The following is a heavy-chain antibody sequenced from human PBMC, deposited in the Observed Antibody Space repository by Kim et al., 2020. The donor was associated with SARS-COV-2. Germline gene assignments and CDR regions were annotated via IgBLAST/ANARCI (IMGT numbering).Heavy chain of an antibody. CDR3: VRGRCMRTICPPGPY. D-gene: IGHD2-8*01. J-gene: IGHJ4*02. CDR1: GGSFSGYY. Sequence: SETLSLTCAVYGGSFSGYYWAWIRQPPGRGLQWIGEINHSGSTNYNPSLKSRVSISVDTSKNQFSLRLKSVTAADTAVYYCVRGRCMRTICPPGPYWDQ. V-gene: IGHV4-34*01. CDR2: INHSGST.